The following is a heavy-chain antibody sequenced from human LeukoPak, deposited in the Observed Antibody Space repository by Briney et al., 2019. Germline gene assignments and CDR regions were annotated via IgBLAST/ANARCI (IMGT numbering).Heavy chain of an antibody. V-gene: IGHV4-34*01. CDR1: GGSFSGYY. J-gene: IGHJ4*02. D-gene: IGHD2-15*01. CDR3: ARGHHCSGGSCYSLDY. Sequence: SETLSLTCAVYGGSFSGYYRSWIRQPPGKGLEWIGEINHSGSTNYNPSLKSRVTISVDTSKNQFSLKLSSVTAADTAVYYCARGHHCSGGSCYSLDYWGQGTLVTVSS. CDR2: INHSGST.